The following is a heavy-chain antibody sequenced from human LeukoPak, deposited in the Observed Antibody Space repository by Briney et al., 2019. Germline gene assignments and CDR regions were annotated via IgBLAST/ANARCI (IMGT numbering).Heavy chain of an antibody. Sequence: GGSLRLSCTASGFSFSSYWMSWVRQAPGKGLEWVANIRQDGSGKYYLDSVKGRFTISRDNAKNSLYLQMNSLRAEDTALYYCAKADIAAPAAPFDYWGQGTLVTVSS. V-gene: IGHV3-7*03. CDR3: AKADIAAPAAPFDY. CDR1: GFSFSSYW. CDR2: IRQDGSGK. J-gene: IGHJ4*02. D-gene: IGHD6-13*01.